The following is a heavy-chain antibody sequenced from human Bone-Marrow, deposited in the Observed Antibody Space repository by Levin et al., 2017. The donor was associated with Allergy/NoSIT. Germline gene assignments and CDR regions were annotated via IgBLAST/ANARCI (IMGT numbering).Heavy chain of an antibody. CDR2: ISYDGDNT. J-gene: IGHJ4*02. CDR3: ARDHYDSSGYYYGVPDY. Sequence: PGGSLRLSCAASGFAVSSYAMHWVRQAPGKGLQWVAVISYDGDNTWYAESVRGRFIISRDTSKNTLYLQMNSLRADDTAVYSCARDHYDSSGYYYGVPDYWGQGTLVTVSS. V-gene: IGHV3-30*04. D-gene: IGHD3-22*01. CDR1: GFAVSSYA.